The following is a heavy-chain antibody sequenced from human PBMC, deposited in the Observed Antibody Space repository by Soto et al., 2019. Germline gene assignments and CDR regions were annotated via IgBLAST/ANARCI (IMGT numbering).Heavy chain of an antibody. V-gene: IGHV4-59*01. J-gene: IGHJ4*02. Sequence: SETLSLTCTVSGGSISSYYWSWIRQPPGKGLEWIGFIIYSGSTNYNPSLKSRVSISVDTSKNQFSLKVSSVTAADTAVYYCARDTTSGSYWDFWGQGALVTVSS. CDR3: ARDTTSGSYWDF. D-gene: IGHD1-26*01. CDR2: IIYSGST. CDR1: GGSISSYY.